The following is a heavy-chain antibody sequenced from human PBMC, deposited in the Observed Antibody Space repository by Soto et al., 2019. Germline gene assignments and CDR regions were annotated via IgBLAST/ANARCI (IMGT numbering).Heavy chain of an antibody. V-gene: IGHV3-23*01. D-gene: IGHD3-3*01. CDR3: AKDRRRITIFGVVIIQFDY. Sequence: PGGSLRLSCAASGFTFSSYAMSWVRQAPGKGLEWVSAISGSGGSTYYADSVKGRFTISRDNSKNTLYLQMNSLRAEDTAVYYCAKDRRRITIFGVVIIQFDYWGQGTLVTVSS. J-gene: IGHJ4*02. CDR2: ISGSGGST. CDR1: GFTFSSYA.